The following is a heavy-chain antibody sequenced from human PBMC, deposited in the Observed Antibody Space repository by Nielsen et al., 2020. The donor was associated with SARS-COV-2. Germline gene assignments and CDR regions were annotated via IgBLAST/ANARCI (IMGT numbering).Heavy chain of an antibody. D-gene: IGHD1-26*01. CDR1: GFTFSSYA. J-gene: IGHJ5*02. V-gene: IGHV3-23*01. Sequence: GESLKISCAASGFTFSSYAMSWVRQAPGKGLEWVSAISGSGGSTYYADSVKGRFTISRDNSKNTLYLQMNSLRAEDTAVYYCARPYSGSYWSWFDPWGQGTLVTVSS. CDR2: ISGSGGST. CDR3: ARPYSGSYWSWFDP.